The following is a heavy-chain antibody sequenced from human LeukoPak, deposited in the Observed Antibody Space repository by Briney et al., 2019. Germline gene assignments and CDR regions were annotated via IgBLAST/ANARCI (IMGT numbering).Heavy chain of an antibody. CDR3: AKAYDYGGKGPSPFDY. J-gene: IGHJ4*02. CDR2: VIGSGTMT. CDR1: GFTFSSST. Sequence: GGSLRLSCAASGFTFSSSTMGWVSQAPGQGLQWVSAVIGSGTMTSYADSVRGRFTISRDNSKNTLSLQMNSLRAEDTAVYYCAKAYDYGGKGPSPFDYWGQGTLVTISS. D-gene: IGHD4-23*01. V-gene: IGHV3-23*01.